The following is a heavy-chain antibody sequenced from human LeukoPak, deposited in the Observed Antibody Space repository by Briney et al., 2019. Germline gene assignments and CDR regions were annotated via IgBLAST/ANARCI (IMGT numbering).Heavy chain of an antibody. Sequence: NPGGSLRLSCAASGFTFSSYNMNWVRQAPGKGLEWVSSISSSSGYIYYADSLKGRFTISRDNAKSSLYLQMNSLRAEDTAVYYCARAPTFSGWFDYWGQGTLATVSS. D-gene: IGHD6-19*01. CDR1: GFTFSSYN. CDR3: ARAPTFSGWFDY. CDR2: ISSSSGYI. J-gene: IGHJ4*02. V-gene: IGHV3-21*01.